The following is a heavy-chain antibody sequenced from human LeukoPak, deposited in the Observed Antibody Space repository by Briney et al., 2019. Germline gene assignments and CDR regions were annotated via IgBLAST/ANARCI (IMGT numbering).Heavy chain of an antibody. D-gene: IGHD5-12*01. CDR2: IHYSGST. CDR1: GGSFSRYY. V-gene: IGHV4-59*01. J-gene: IGHJ6*02. CDR3: VRVSGATITTYYGMDV. Sequence: SETLSLTCTVSGGSFSRYYWSWIRQPPGKGLEWIGNIHYSGSTNYNPSLKSRVTISIDTSKNQFSLRLSSVTSVDTAVYYCVRVSGATITTYYGMDVWGQGTTVTVSS.